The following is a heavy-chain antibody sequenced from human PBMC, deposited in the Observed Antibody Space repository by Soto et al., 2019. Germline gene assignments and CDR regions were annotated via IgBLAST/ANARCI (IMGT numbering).Heavy chain of an antibody. J-gene: IGHJ4*02. V-gene: IGHV4-31*03. CDR2: IYYSVRT. Sequence: TLSLTCTVSGGSPSRGGYYWSWIRQHPGTGLEWIGYIYYSVRTCYNPSLKSRVTISADTSKNQFSLKLSSMTAADTAVYYCARIRLNYYDSSMVDDWGQGTLVTLSS. CDR1: GGSPSRGGYY. CDR3: ARIRLNYYDSSMVDD. D-gene: IGHD3-22*01.